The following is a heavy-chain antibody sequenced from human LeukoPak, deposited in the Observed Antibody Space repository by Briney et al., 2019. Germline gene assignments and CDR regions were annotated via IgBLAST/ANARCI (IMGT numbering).Heavy chain of an antibody. CDR1: GFTFSSYW. D-gene: IGHD7-27*01. Sequence: GGSLRLSCAASGFTFSSYWMSWVRQAPGKGLEWVANIKQDGSEKYYADSVKGRFTISRDNSKNTLYLQMNSLRAEDTAVYYCAKATELGSFVYWGQGTLVTVSS. CDR2: IKQDGSEK. J-gene: IGHJ4*02. V-gene: IGHV3-7*01. CDR3: AKATELGSFVY.